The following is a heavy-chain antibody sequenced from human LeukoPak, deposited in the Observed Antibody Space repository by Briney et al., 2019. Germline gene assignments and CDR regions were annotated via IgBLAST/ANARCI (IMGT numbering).Heavy chain of an antibody. CDR3: AREHCSGGSCYSIYYYYYMDV. V-gene: IGHV4-4*07. D-gene: IGHD2-15*01. CDR2: IHTSGST. CDR1: GGSISSYY. J-gene: IGHJ6*03. Sequence: PSETLSLTCTVSGGSISSYYWDWIRQPAGKGLEWIGRIHTSGSTNYNPSLKSRVTISVDTSKNQFSLKLSSVTAADTAVYYCAREHCSGGSCYSIYYYYYMDVWGKGTTVTVSS.